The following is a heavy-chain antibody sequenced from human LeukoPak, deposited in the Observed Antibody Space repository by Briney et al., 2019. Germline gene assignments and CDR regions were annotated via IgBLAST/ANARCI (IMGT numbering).Heavy chain of an antibody. J-gene: IGHJ4*02. V-gene: IGHV4-34*01. D-gene: IGHD2-21*02. Sequence: PSETLSLTCAVYGGSFSGYYWSWIRQPPGKGLEWIGEINHSGSTNYNPSLKSRVTISVDTSKNQFSLKLSSVTAADTAVYYCARGMRTGDYYFDYWGQGTLVTVSS. CDR2: INHSGST. CDR3: ARGMRTGDYYFDY. CDR1: GGSFSGYY.